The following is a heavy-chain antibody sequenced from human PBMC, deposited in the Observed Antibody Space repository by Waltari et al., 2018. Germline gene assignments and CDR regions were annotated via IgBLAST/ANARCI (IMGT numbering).Heavy chain of an antibody. CDR1: GGSISSYY. D-gene: IGHD3-10*01. Sequence: QVQLQESGPGLVKPSETLSLTCTVSGGSISSYYWGWIRQPAGRGLEWIGRIYTSGSTNYTPSLKSRVTMSVDTSKNQFSLTLSSVTAADTAVYYCARSITMVRGVIMDDAFDIWGQGTMVTVSS. V-gene: IGHV4-4*07. J-gene: IGHJ3*02. CDR3: ARSITMVRGVIMDDAFDI. CDR2: IYTSGST.